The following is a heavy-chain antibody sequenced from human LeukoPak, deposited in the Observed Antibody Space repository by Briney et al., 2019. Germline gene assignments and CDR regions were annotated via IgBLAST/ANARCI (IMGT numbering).Heavy chain of an antibody. CDR3: ARIPLCGGDCYLIDY. Sequence: GGSQGLSCAASGFTFSSYSMNWVRQAPGKGLEWVSSISSSSSYIYYADSVKGRFTISRDNAKNSLYLQMNSLRAEDTAVYYCARIPLCGGDCYLIDYWGQGTLVTVSS. CDR2: ISSSSSYI. D-gene: IGHD2-21*02. V-gene: IGHV3-21*01. J-gene: IGHJ4*02. CDR1: GFTFSSYS.